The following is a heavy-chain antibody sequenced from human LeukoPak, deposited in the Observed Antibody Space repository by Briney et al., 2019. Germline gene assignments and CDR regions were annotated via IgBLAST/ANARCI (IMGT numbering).Heavy chain of an antibody. D-gene: IGHD3-22*01. CDR3: ARDRDTMIGDAFDI. Sequence: TASETLSLTCTVSGGSISSYYWSWIRQPPGKGLEWIGYIYYSGSTNYNPSLKSRVTISVDTSKNQFSLKLSSETAADTAVYYCARDRDTMIGDAFDIWGQGTMVTVSS. V-gene: IGHV4-59*01. CDR2: IYYSGST. J-gene: IGHJ3*02. CDR1: GGSISSYY.